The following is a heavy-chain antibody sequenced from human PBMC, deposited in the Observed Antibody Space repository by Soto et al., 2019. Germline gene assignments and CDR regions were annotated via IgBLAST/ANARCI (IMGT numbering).Heavy chain of an antibody. CDR2: INPNSGGT. Sequence: QVQLVQSGAEVKKPGASVKVSCKASGYSFTDYYLHWVRQAPGQGLEWMGRINPNSGGTGYAQKFQGRVTLTRDTSISTAYMEVTSLRSDDPAVYYCARYEIFGYAPGWNPSAYWGQGTLVTVSS. CDR1: GYSFTDYY. CDR3: ARYEIFGYAPGWNPSAY. J-gene: IGHJ4*02. V-gene: IGHV1-2*02. D-gene: IGHD1-1*01.